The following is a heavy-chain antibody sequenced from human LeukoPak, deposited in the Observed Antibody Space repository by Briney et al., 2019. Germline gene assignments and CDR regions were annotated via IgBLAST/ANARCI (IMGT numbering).Heavy chain of an antibody. Sequence: GASVKVSCKASGYTFTSYDINWVRQATGQGLEWMGWLNPSSANTGYAQKFQGRVTLTRDTSITTAYMELSGLRSEDTAVYFCARGPYTYDFLSGRPLDSWGQGTLVTVSS. CDR1: GYTFTSYD. CDR3: ARGPYTYDFLSGRPLDS. V-gene: IGHV1-8*01. J-gene: IGHJ4*02. D-gene: IGHD3-3*01. CDR2: LNPSSANT.